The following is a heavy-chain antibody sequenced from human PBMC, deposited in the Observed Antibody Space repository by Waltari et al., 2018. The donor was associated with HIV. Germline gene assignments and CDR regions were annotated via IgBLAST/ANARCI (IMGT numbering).Heavy chain of an antibody. D-gene: IGHD3-22*01. J-gene: IGHJ4*02. CDR1: GFSFSNSA. Sequence: EVQLLESGGGLVQPGGSLRLSCAASGFSFSNSAMRWVRQAPGKGLEWVSAINPTGRRTFYADSVKGRFTISRDNSKNTLYLQLNSLRAEDTAIYYCSKEGGLIGDDYWGQGTLVTVSS. CDR2: INPTGRRT. V-gene: IGHV3-23*01. CDR3: SKEGGLIGDDY.